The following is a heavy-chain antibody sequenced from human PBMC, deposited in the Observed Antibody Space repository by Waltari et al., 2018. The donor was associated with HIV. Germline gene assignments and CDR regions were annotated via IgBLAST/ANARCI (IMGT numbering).Heavy chain of an antibody. CDR2: ISYYGSNK. J-gene: IGHJ4*02. CDR1: GFTFSNSA. V-gene: IGHV3-30-3*01. CDR3: ARDPQYCSSTSCSYYFDY. Sequence: QVQLVESGGGVVQPGRSLRLSCEASGFTFSNSAMHSVRQAPGKGLEWVAVISYYGSNKYYADSVKGRFTISRDNSKNTLYLQMNSLRAEDTAVYYCARDPQYCSSTSCSYYFDYWGQGTLVTVYS. D-gene: IGHD2-2*01.